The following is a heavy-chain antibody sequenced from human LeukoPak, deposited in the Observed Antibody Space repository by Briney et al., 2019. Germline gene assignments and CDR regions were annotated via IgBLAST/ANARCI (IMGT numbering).Heavy chain of an antibody. CDR1: GYIFTGYY. V-gene: IGHV1-2*02. CDR3: TRGRRLDNAPTAPCEY. D-gene: IGHD2-2*03. CDR2: INPNSGDT. J-gene: IGHJ4*02. Sequence: AASVTVSCKASGYIFTGYYMHWVRQPPGQGLEWMGWINPNSGDTDYAQKFQGRVTMTRDTSIRTVYMELSSLKSDDTAVYYCTRGRRLDNAPTAPCEYWGQGTPVTVSS.